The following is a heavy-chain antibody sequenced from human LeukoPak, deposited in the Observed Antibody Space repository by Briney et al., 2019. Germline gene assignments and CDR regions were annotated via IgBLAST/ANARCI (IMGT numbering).Heavy chain of an antibody. V-gene: IGHV3-66*02. J-gene: IGHJ4*02. CDR3: ARRRSSSWGIDY. D-gene: IGHD6-13*01. CDR1: GFTVSSNY. Sequence: PGGSLRLSCAASGFTVSSNYMSWVRQAPGKGLEGVSVIYSRGNTYYADSVKDRFTISRDNSKNTMYLQMNSLRTEDTAVYYCARRRSSSWGIDYWGQGTLVTVSS. CDR2: IYSRGNT.